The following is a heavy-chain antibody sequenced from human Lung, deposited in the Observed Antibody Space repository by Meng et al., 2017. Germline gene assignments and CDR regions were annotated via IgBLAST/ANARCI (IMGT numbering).Heavy chain of an antibody. V-gene: IGHV3-15*01. Sequence: VGFGVGFVGTGGSLSTCCAIYGFTLSKAWMRGVRQTPGTGLDWIGLIKSKPDGETTEHVATVKGRLSISRDDAKNTLYLQINRLKTEDTAVYYGQWLSTNPPDCWGQGTLVTVSS. J-gene: IGHJ4*02. CDR3: QWLSTNPPDC. CDR1: GFTLSKAW. D-gene: IGHD3-22*01. CDR2: IKSKPDGETT.